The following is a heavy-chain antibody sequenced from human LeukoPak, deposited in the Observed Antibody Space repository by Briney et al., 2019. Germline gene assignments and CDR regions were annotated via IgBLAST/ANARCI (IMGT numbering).Heavy chain of an antibody. J-gene: IGHJ4*02. D-gene: IGHD6-13*01. CDR1: GGSISSGGYY. CDR2: IYHSGST. CDR3: ARQTSLLIAAAGVFDY. V-gene: IGHV4-30-2*01. Sequence: PSQTLSLTCTVSGGSISSGGYYWSWIRQPPGKGLEWLGYIYHSGSTYYNPSLKSRVTISVDRSKNQFSLKLSSVTAADTAVYYCARQTSLLIAAAGVFDYWGQGTLVTVSS.